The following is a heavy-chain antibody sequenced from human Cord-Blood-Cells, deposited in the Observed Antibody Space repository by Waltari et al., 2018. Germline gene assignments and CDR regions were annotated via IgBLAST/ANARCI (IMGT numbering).Heavy chain of an antibody. Sequence: QVQLQESGPGLVKPSQTLSLTCTVSGGSISSGDYYWSWIRQPPGKGLEWIGYSYYSGSTHCNPSLKIRVTISVDTSKNQFSLTLGSVTAADTAVYYCARVVRYFDQYYYYYYMDVWCKGTTVTVSS. D-gene: IGHD3-9*01. J-gene: IGHJ6*03. CDR2: SYYSGST. CDR3: ARVVRYFDQYYYYYYMDV. V-gene: IGHV4-30-4*08. CDR1: GGSISSGDYY.